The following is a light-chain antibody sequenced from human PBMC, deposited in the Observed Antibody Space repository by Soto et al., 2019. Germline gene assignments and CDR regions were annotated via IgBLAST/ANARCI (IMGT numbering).Light chain of an antibody. CDR1: QGLGNTY. CDR2: KVS. Sequence: GVLTQSPLSLPVTLGQPASISCRSSQGLGNTYLNWFHQGPGQSPRRLIYKVSNRDSGVPDRFSGSGSGSDLTLKISRVEAEDVGLYFCMDATHWPYTFGQGTKLEI. J-gene: IGKJ2*01. V-gene: IGKV2-30*01. CDR3: MDATHWPYT.